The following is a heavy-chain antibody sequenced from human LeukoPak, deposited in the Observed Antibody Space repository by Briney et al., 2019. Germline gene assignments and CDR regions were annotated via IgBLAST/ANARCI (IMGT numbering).Heavy chain of an antibody. V-gene: IGHV3-30*02. CDR2: IRYDGSNK. CDR3: AKGKGVVPSPYYFDY. CDR1: GFTFNSYG. Sequence: GGSLRLSCAASGFTFNSYGMHWVRQAPGKGLEWVAFIRYDGSNKYYADSVKGRFTISRDNSKNTLYLQMNSLRAEDTAVYYCAKGKGVVPSPYYFDYWGQGTLVTVSS. D-gene: IGHD2-15*01. J-gene: IGHJ4*02.